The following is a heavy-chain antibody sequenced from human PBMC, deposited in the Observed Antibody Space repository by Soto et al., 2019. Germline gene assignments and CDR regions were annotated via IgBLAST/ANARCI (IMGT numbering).Heavy chain of an antibody. J-gene: IGHJ4*02. D-gene: IGHD2-2*01. CDR3: ARRLLVPAAMFDY. Sequence: PGESLKISCKGSGYSFTSYWIGWVRQMPGKGLEWVGIIYPGDSDTRYSPSFQGQVTISADKSISTAYLQWSSLKASDTAMYYCARRLLVPAAMFDYWGQGTLVTVSS. CDR2: IYPGDSDT. CDR1: GYSFTSYW. V-gene: IGHV5-51*01.